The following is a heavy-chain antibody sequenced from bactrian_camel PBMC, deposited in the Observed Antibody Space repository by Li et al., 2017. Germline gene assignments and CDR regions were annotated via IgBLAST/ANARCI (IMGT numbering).Heavy chain of an antibody. CDR2: INTAGGMT. Sequence: VQLVESGGGLVQPGGSLRLSCAASGFTSRNYYMTWVRQAPGKGLEWVSIINTAGGMTYYAESVKGRFTISRDNAQNTLYLQMNSLKTEDTAVYYCAGDCLLGLHLRSYWDQGTQVTVSS. CDR1: GFTSRNYY. D-gene: IGHD1*01. V-gene: IGHV3S40*01. CDR3: AGDCLLGLHLRSY. J-gene: IGHJ4*01.